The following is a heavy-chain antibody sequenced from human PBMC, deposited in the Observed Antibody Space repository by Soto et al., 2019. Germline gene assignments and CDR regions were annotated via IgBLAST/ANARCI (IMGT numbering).Heavy chain of an antibody. CDR3: ARADYEILTGSYAMDV. CDR1: GDSLCNYY. J-gene: IGHJ6*02. CDR2: VSSSGNT. Sequence: SETLSLTCTVSGDSLCNYYWCWIRQPVGKGLEWIGRVSSSGNTNANPTLNSRATMSIDTSKNQFSLRLRSVTAADTAVYYCARADYEILTGSYAMDVWGQGTTVTVSS. D-gene: IGHD3-9*01. V-gene: IGHV4-4*07.